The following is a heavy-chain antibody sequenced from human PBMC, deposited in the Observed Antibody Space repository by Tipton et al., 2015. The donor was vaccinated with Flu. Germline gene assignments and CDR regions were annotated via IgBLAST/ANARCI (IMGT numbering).Heavy chain of an antibody. V-gene: IGHV5-51*03. CDR1: GYNFANYW. CDR2: IYPGDSDT. J-gene: IGHJ4*02. Sequence: VQLVQSGAEVKKPGESLKISCKGSGYNFANYWIAWVRQSPGKGLEWMGFIYPGDSDTRYSPSFQGQVTISADKSLSTAFLQWDNLKASGSATYFCAAPDAAGGWLGNYWRQGTLVTVSS. CDR3: AAPDAAGGWLGNY. D-gene: IGHD6-13*01.